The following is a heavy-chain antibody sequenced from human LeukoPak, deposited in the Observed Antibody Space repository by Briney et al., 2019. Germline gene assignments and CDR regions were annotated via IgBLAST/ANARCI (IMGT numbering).Heavy chain of an antibody. V-gene: IGHV4-34*01. CDR3: ARVGSYDILTGTDY. Sequence: SGTLSLTCAVYGGSFSGYYWSWIRRPPGKGLEWIGEIDHSGSTNYNPSLKSRVTISVDTSKNQFSLKLSSVTAADTAVYYCARVGSYDILTGTDYWGQGTLVTVSS. D-gene: IGHD3-9*01. CDR1: GGSFSGYY. J-gene: IGHJ4*02. CDR2: IDHSGST.